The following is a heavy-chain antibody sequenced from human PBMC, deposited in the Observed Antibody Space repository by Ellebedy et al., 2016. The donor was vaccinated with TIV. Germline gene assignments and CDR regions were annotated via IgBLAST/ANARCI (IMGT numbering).Heavy chain of an antibody. V-gene: IGHV3-23*01. Sequence: PGGSLRLSCAASGFTFSSYAMSWVRQAPGKGLEWVSTISHTGSRTYYADSVEGRFTISRDTSKKTLYLQMNSLRADDTAVYYCASLRNDYGDYVGYWGQGTLVTVSS. CDR1: GFTFSSYA. CDR2: ISHTGSRT. J-gene: IGHJ4*02. CDR3: ASLRNDYGDYVGY. D-gene: IGHD4-17*01.